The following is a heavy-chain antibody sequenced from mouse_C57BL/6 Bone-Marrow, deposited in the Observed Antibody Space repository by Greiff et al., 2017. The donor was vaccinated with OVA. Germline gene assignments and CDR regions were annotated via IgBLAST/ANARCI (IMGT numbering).Heavy chain of an antibody. Sequence: QVQLQQSGAELVRPGASVTLSCKASGYTFTDYEMHWVKQTPVHGLEWIGAIDPETGGTAYNQKFKGKAILTADKSSSTAYMELRSLTSEDSAVYYCTGAYYSNYVGTSFDYWGQGTTLTVSS. D-gene: IGHD2-5*01. CDR2: IDPETGGT. J-gene: IGHJ2*01. CDR3: TGAYYSNYVGTSFDY. V-gene: IGHV1-15*01. CDR1: GYTFTDYE.